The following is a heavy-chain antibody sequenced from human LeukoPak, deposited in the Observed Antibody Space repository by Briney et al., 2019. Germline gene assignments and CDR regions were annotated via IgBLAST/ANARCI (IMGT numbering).Heavy chain of an antibody. D-gene: IGHD3-22*01. V-gene: IGHV3-23*01. CDR2: ISGSGGST. Sequence: GGSLRLSCAASGFTFSSYAMSWVRQAPGKGLEWVSAISGSGGSTYYADSVKGRFTISRDNSKNTLYLQMYSLRAEDTAVYYCVYYYDSSGYYSLDYWGQGTLVTVSS. CDR1: GFTFSSYA. CDR3: VYYYDSSGYYSLDY. J-gene: IGHJ4*02.